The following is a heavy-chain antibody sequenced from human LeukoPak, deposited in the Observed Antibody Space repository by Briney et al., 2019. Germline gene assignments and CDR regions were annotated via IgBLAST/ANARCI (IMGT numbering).Heavy chain of an antibody. CDR1: GFTFSNYG. Sequence: GGSLRLSCAASGFTFSNYGMSWVRQAPGKGLEWVSAISGSGGSTYYADSVKGRFTVSRDSSKNTLYVQMDSLRAEDTAVYYCAKRGYTYGGHFDYWGQGALVTVSS. J-gene: IGHJ4*02. CDR3: AKRGYTYGGHFDY. D-gene: IGHD5-18*01. V-gene: IGHV3-23*01. CDR2: ISGSGGST.